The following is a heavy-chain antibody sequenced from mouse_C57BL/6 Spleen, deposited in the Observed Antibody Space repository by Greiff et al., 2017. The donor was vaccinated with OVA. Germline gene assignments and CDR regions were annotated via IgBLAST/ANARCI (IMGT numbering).Heavy chain of an antibody. Sequence: VQLQQSVAELVRPGASVKLPCTSSGINIKNTHIHRVKQRPEQGLEWIGRIDPANGNIKYAPKFQGKATITADTSSNTAYLQLSSLTSEDTAIYYCASWGVYYDYGFAYWGQGTLVTVSA. CDR2: IDPANGNI. J-gene: IGHJ3*01. V-gene: IGHV14-3*01. CDR1: GINIKNTH. D-gene: IGHD2-4*01. CDR3: ASWGVYYDYGFAY.